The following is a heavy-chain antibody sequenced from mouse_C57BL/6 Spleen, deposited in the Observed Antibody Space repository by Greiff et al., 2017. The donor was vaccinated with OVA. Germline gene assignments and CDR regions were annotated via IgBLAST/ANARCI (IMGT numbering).Heavy chain of an antibody. CDR1: GYAFSSYW. CDR2: IYPGDGDT. V-gene: IGHV1-80*01. CDR3: ARSWDLLIFAY. Sequence: QVQLKESGAELVKPGASVKISCKASGYAFSSYWMNWVKQRPGKGLEWIGQIYPGDGDTNYNGKFKGKATLTADKSSSTAYMQLSSLTSEDSAVYFCARSWDLLIFAYWGQGTLVTVSA. J-gene: IGHJ3*01. D-gene: IGHD2-1*01.